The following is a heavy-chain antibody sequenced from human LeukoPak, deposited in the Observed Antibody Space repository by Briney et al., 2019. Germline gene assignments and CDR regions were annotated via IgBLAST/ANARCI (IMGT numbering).Heavy chain of an antibody. CDR3: ASPFRQFDSSSSYYSFDL. J-gene: IGHJ5*02. D-gene: IGHD3-22*01. CDR2: ISGSGAYT. Sequence: PGGSLRLSCAAAGFTFSSYAMTGGRQAPGGGLEWASAISGSGAYTQYADSVKGRFTISRDNSKNALFLQMNSLRAEDTAVYYCASPFRQFDSSSSYYSFDLWGRGTVVTVSS. V-gene: IGHV3-23*01. CDR1: GFTFSSYA.